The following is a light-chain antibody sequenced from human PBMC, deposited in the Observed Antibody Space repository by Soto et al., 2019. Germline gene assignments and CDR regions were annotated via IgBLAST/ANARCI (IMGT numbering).Light chain of an antibody. J-gene: IGKJ2*02. Sequence: DIQMTQSPSSLSASVGDRVTITCRASQSISSFLNWYQQKPGKAPKPLIHAASSLQSGVPARFSGSGSGIDFTLTISSLQPEDFATYYCQQSYSVPCTFGQGTKLEIK. CDR1: QSISSF. V-gene: IGKV1-39*01. CDR3: QQSYSVPCT. CDR2: AAS.